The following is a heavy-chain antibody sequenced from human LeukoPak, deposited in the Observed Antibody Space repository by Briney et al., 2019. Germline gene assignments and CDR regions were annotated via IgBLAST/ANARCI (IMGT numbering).Heavy chain of an antibody. CDR1: GYTFTRYY. D-gene: IGHD1-26*01. CDR3: AGDDSVGDNAWWFDP. Sequence: ASEKVSCKASGYTFTRYYIHCVRHPPGQGLEWIVLINPTGGSTGYAQKFQGRVTKTRDISTRTDYMELSSLRSEDTAIYYCAGDDSVGDNAWWFDPWGEGTQVTVSS. V-gene: IGHV1-46*01. CDR2: INPTGGST. J-gene: IGHJ5*02.